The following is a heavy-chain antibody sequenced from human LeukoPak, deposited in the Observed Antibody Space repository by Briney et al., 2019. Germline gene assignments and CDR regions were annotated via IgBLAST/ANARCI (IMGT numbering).Heavy chain of an antibody. V-gene: IGHV3-23*01. J-gene: IGHJ6*03. CDR3: AKCPILYYMDV. CDR1: GFIFSNYW. CDR2: ISGSGGST. Sequence: GGSLRLSCEATGFIFSNYWMAWVRQAPGKGLEWVSAISGSGGSTYYADSVKGRFTISRDNSKNTLYLQMNSLRAEDTAVYYCAKCPILYYMDVWGKGTTVTISS. D-gene: IGHD1-26*01.